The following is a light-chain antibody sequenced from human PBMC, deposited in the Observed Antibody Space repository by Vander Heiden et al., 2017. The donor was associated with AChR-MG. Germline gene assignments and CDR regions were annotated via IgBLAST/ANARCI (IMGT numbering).Light chain of an antibody. Sequence: QSALTQPRSVSGSPGQAVTISCPGTSRYGGGYNYVSWYQQHTGKDPKLWIYDVSKRRSGVPDRFAGAKSGNTAALTISGLQAEDEADYYCCSYAGSYTLYVFGTGTKVTVL. J-gene: IGLJ1*01. CDR2: DVS. CDR1: SRYGGGYNY. CDR3: CSYAGSYTLYV. V-gene: IGLV2-11*01.